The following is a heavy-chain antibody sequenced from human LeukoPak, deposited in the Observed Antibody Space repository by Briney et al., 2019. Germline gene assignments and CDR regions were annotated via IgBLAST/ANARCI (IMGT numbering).Heavy chain of an antibody. CDR2: ITASGDST. Sequence: PGGSLRLSCAASGFIFNARAMTWVRKAPGKGLEWVSYITASGDSTHYADSVKGRFIISRDSTKNTLYLQMNSLRAEDTAVYYCAKDRYDTSVWPYYYAMDVWGQGTTVTVSS. D-gene: IGHD3-22*01. J-gene: IGHJ6*02. CDR3: AKDRYDTSVWPYYYAMDV. CDR1: GFIFNARA. V-gene: IGHV3-23*01.